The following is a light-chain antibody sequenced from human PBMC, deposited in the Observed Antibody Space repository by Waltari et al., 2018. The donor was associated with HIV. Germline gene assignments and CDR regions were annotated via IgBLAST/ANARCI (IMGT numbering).Light chain of an antibody. J-gene: IGKJ1*01. CDR1: QSVSSSY. V-gene: IGKV3-20*01. CDR3: QQYDSSPRT. CDR2: AAS. Sequence: GERATLSCRASQSVSSSYLAWYHQKPGKAPRLLIYAASSRAPGIPDRVKGSGSGTDFTLTIDKLEPEDLGVYYCQQYDSSPRTFGQGTKVEIK.